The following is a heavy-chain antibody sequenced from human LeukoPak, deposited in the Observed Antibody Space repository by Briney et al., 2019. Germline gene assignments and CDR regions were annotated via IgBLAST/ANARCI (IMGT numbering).Heavy chain of an antibody. CDR1: GGSFSGYY. CDR2: INHSGST. V-gene: IGHV4-34*01. J-gene: IGHJ6*02. D-gene: IGHD6-19*01. CDR3: ARIQGNVAGNPGAIFYYYYYGMDV. Sequence: SETLSLTCAVYGGSFSGYYWSWIRQPPGKGLEWIGEINHSGSTNYNPSLKSRVTISVDTSKNQFSLKLSSVTAADTAVYYCARIQGNVAGNPGAIFYYYYYGMDVWGQGTTVTVSS.